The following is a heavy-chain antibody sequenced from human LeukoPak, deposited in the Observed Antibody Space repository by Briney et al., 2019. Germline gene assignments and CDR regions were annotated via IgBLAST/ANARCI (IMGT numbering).Heavy chain of an antibody. D-gene: IGHD5-18*01. CDR3: ARDGVDTDYFDY. V-gene: IGHV1-2*02. CDR2: INPNSGGT. CDR1: GYTFIGYY. Sequence: VSVKVSCKASGYTFIGYYMHWVRQAPGQGLEWMGWINPNSGGTNYAQKFQGRVTMTRDTSISTAYMELSRLRSDDTAVYYCARDGVDTDYFDYWGQGTLVTVSS. J-gene: IGHJ4*02.